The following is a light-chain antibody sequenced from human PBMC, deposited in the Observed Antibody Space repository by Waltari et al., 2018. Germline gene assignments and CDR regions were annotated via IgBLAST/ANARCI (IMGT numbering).Light chain of an antibody. CDR2: DAS. CDR1: QSISRY. V-gene: IGKV3-20*01. J-gene: IGKJ1*01. CDR3: QKYGSLPAT. Sequence: IMLTQSPGTLSLSPGERVTLSCRASQSISRYLAWYQHKPGQAPRLLIYDASSRATGIPDRFSGSGSGTDFSLTISRLEPEDFAVYYCQKYGSLPATFGQGTKVEIK.